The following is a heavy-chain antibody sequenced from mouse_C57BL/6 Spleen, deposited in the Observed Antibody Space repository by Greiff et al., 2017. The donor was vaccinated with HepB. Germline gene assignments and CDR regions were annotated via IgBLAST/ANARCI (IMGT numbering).Heavy chain of an antibody. V-gene: IGHV2-5*01. Sequence: VMLVESGPGLVQPSQSLSITCTVSGFSLTSYGVHWVRQSPGKGLEWLGVIWRGGSTDYNAAFMSRLSITKDNSKSQVFFKMNSLQADDTAIYYCAKNFDGYYRAMDYWGQGTSVTVSS. CDR2: IWRGGST. J-gene: IGHJ4*01. CDR3: AKNFDGYYRAMDY. CDR1: GFSLTSYG. D-gene: IGHD2-3*01.